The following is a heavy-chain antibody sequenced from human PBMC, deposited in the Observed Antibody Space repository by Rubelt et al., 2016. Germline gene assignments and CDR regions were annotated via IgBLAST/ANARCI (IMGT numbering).Heavy chain of an antibody. V-gene: IGHV1-58*02. D-gene: IGHD6-19*01. Sequence: QMQLVQPGPEVKQPGTSVKVSCKASGFTFSSSAMHWVRQARGQRPEWIGFIVVGSGTTNYEQKFRERVTITREMSTSTAYMELSSLRSDDTAVYYCAAEDSSGWHAFDIWGQGTMDTVSS. CDR2: IVVGSGTT. CDR3: AAEDSSGWHAFDI. CDR1: GFTFSSSA. J-gene: IGHJ3*02.